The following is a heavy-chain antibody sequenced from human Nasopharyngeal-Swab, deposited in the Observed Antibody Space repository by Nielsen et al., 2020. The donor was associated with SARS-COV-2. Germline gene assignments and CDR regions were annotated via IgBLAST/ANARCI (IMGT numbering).Heavy chain of an antibody. D-gene: IGHD3-9*01. CDR3: ARDLGGYDILTGYYHYYYYMDV. V-gene: IGHV4-59*01. Sequence: WIRQPPGEGLEWSGYIYYSGSTNYNPSLKSRVTISVDTSKNQFSLKLSSVTAADTAVYYCARDLGGYDILTGYYHYYYYMDVWGKGTTVTVSS. J-gene: IGHJ6*03. CDR2: IYYSGST.